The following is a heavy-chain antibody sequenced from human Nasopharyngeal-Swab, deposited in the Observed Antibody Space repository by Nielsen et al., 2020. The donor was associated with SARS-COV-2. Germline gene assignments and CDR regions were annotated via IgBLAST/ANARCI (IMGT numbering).Heavy chain of an antibody. J-gene: IGHJ6*03. CDR3: AREGYYYDSSGPRGGYYYYYMDV. CDR1: GGSISSYY. V-gene: IGHV4-59*01. CDR2: IYYSGST. D-gene: IGHD3-22*01. Sequence: SETLSLTCTVSGGSISSYYWSWIRQPPGKGLEWIGYIYYSGSTNYNPPLKSRVTISVDTSKNPFSLKLSSVTAADTAVYYCAREGYYYDSSGPRGGYYYYYMDVWGKGTTVTVSS.